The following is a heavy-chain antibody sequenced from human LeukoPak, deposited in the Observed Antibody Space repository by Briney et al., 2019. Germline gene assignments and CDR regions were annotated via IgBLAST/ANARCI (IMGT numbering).Heavy chain of an antibody. J-gene: IGHJ5*02. Sequence: ASVKVSCKASGYTFTSYYMHWVRQAPGQGLEWMGIINPSGGSTSYAQKFQGRVTMTRDTSTSTVYMELSSLRSEDTAVYYCARAQSVTMIVGGWFDPWGQGTLDTVSS. CDR3: ARAQSVTMIVGGWFDP. CDR1: GYTFTSYY. D-gene: IGHD3-22*01. CDR2: INPSGGST. V-gene: IGHV1-46*01.